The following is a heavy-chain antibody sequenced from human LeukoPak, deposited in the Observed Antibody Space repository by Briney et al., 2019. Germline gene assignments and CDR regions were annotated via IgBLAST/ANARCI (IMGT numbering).Heavy chain of an antibody. CDR3: ARLYYDVTGYYYDH. CDR1: GGSISSSRYY. J-gene: IGHJ5*02. D-gene: IGHD3-22*01. V-gene: IGHV4-39*01. Sequence: SETLSLTCTVSGGSISSSRYYWGWIRQPPGKGLEWIGSISYSGSTYYNPSLKSRVTISVDTSKHLFSLELRSVTAADTAVYYCARLYYDVTGYYYDHWGQGTLVAVSS. CDR2: ISYSGST.